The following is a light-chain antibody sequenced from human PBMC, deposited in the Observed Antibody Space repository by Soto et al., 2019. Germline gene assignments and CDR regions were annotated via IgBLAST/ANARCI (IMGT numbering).Light chain of an antibody. CDR1: QSISYY. Sequence: EIVLTQSPATLSLSPGDSATISCRASQSISYYLAWYQQKPGQAPRLLIYDASNRATGIPARFSGSGSGTDFTLTISSLEPEDFAVYYCQQRSNWPLTFGGGTKVDIK. CDR2: DAS. CDR3: QQRSNWPLT. V-gene: IGKV3-11*01. J-gene: IGKJ4*01.